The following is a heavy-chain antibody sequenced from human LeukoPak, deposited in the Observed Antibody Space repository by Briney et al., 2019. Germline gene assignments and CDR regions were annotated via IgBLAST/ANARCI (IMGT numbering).Heavy chain of an antibody. CDR3: ARRGIRIQLWLRGTFDY. CDR1: GGSISSYY. V-gene: IGHV4-4*07. CDR2: IYSSGST. D-gene: IGHD5-18*01. J-gene: IGHJ4*02. Sequence: PSETLSLTCTVSGGSISSYYWSWIRQPAGKGLEWIGRIYSSGSTNYNPSLKSRVTISVDTSKNQFSLKLSSVTAADTAVYYCARRGIRIQLWLRGTFDYWGQGTLVTVSS.